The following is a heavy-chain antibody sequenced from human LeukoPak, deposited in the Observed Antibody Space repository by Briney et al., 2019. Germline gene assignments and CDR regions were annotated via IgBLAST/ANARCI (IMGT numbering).Heavy chain of an antibody. CDR1: GXSFSSYA. Sequence: GGXXTLSXAXSGXSFSSYAMSWVRQAPGKGLEWVSSISGSGDNTYYAESVKGRFTISRDNSKNTLFRQMNSLRAEDTAVFYCAKRSGYTTGWFFDYWGQGTLVTVSS. D-gene: IGHD6-19*01. V-gene: IGHV3-23*01. CDR2: ISGSGDNT. CDR3: AKRSGYTTGWFFDY. J-gene: IGHJ4*02.